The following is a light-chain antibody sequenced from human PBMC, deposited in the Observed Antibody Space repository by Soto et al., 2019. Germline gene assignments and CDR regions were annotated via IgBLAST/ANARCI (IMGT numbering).Light chain of an antibody. J-gene: IGKJ1*01. V-gene: IGKV1-39*01. CDR1: QSISSY. Sequence: DIQMTQSPSSLSASVGDRVTITCRASQSISSYLNWYQQKPGKAPKLLIYAASSLQSGVRSRFMGSGSGTDFTLPISSLQPEDFATYYCQQGYSTPPTFGQGTRVDIK. CDR2: AAS. CDR3: QQGYSTPPT.